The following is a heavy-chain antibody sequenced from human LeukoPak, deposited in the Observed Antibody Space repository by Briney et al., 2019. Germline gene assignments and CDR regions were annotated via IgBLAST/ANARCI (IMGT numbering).Heavy chain of an antibody. D-gene: IGHD3-22*01. CDR3: ARDESDYYDSSGYPTLDY. CDR2: INPNSGGT. V-gene: IGHV1-2*02. J-gene: IGHJ4*02. Sequence: ASVKVSCRASGYTFTGYYMHWVRQAPGQGLEWMGWINPNSGGTNYAQKSQGRVTMTRDTSISTAYMELSRLRSDDTAVYYCARDESDYYDSSGYPTLDYWGQGTLVTVSS. CDR1: GYTFTGYY.